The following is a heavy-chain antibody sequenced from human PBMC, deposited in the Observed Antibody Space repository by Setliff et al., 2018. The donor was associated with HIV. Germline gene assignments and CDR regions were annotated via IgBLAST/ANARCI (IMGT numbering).Heavy chain of an antibody. Sequence: PGGSLILSCAASGFTFSSYWMSWVRQAPGKGLEWVANIKQDGSEKYYVDSVKGRFTISRDNAKNSLYLQMNSLRAEDTAVYYCAREGNRKSFDYWGQGTLVTVSS. J-gene: IGHJ4*02. CDR3: AREGNRKSFDY. CDR1: GFTFSSYW. CDR2: IKQDGSEK. V-gene: IGHV3-7*01.